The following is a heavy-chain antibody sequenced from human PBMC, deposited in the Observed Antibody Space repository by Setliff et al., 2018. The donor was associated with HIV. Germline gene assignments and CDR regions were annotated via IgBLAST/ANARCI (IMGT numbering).Heavy chain of an antibody. Sequence: PGGSLRLSCAASGFTFSNYWMHWVRQAPGKGPVWVSRIAVDGSRTDYADSVKGRFTISRDNAKNSLYLQMNSLRAEDTALYYCARDPPSIVGATDYYGMDVWGQGTTVTVS. D-gene: IGHD1-26*01. CDR1: GFTFSNYW. CDR3: ARDPPSIVGATDYYGMDV. J-gene: IGHJ6*02. CDR2: IAVDGSRT. V-gene: IGHV3-74*01.